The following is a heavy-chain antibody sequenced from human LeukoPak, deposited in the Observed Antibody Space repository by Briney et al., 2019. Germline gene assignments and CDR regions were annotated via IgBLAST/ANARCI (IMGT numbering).Heavy chain of an antibody. CDR1: GGAFSSYA. Sequence: SVKVSCKASGGAFSSYAISWVRQAPGQGLEWMGRIIPIFGTANYAQKFQGRVTITTDESTSTAYMELSSLRSEDTAVYYCARDLTGAFDIWGQGTMVTVSS. D-gene: IGHD3-10*01. CDR3: ARDLTGAFDI. J-gene: IGHJ3*02. CDR2: IIPIFGTA. V-gene: IGHV1-69*05.